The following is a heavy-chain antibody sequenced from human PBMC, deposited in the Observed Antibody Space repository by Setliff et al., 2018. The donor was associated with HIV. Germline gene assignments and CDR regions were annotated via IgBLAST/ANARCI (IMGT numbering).Heavy chain of an antibody. CDR2: VYYTGST. Sequence: PSETLSLTCIVSGGSIGSYYWSWIRQSPGKGLEWIGYVYYTGSTNYSPSLKSRVTIGVDTSKNQFSLKLTSVTAADAAVYYCARRRPPPSGLYSAYYMDVWGTGTTVTVSS. V-gene: IGHV4-59*08. J-gene: IGHJ6*03. D-gene: IGHD1-26*01. CDR1: GGSIGSYY. CDR3: ARRRPPPSGLYSAYYMDV.